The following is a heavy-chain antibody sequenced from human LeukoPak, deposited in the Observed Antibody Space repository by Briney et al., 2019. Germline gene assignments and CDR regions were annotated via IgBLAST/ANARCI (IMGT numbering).Heavy chain of an antibody. CDR2: ISHDGNNK. CDR1: GFTFSTHA. CDR3: VGRPGGRTDWYGYF. V-gene: IGHV3-30*04. D-gene: IGHD3-9*01. J-gene: IGHJ4*01. Sequence: GGSLRLSCAASGFTFSTHAMFWVRQVPGKGLEWVTVISHDGNNKHYADSVRGRFTISRDNSKNTLYLQMDSLRDEDTAVYYCVGRPGGRTDWYGYFWGRGTLVIVSS.